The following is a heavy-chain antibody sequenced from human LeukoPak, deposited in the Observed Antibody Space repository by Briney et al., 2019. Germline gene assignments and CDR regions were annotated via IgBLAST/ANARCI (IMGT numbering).Heavy chain of an antibody. Sequence: GGSLRLSYSASGFTDSSNYMIWVRQAPGKGLKSVSVLYTGGSKYYADSVKGGLTIYRDNSKNTLYLQMNGLRDEDRAVYYCAKAMSRGPADIAVHSYDYWGQGNLVTVSS. CDR3: AKAMSRGPADIAVHSYDY. CDR1: GFTDSSNY. J-gene: IGHJ4*02. V-gene: IGHV3-53*01. D-gene: IGHD6-19*01. CDR2: LYTGGSK.